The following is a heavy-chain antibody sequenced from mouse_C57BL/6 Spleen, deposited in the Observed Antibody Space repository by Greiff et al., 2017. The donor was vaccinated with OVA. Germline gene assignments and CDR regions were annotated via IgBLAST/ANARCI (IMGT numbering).Heavy chain of an antibody. J-gene: IGHJ1*03. D-gene: IGHD2-12*01. V-gene: IGHV14-3*01. CDR3: AREVLRRPGYFDV. CDR2: IDPANGNT. Sequence: VQLQQSVAELVRPGASVKLSCTASGFTIKNTYMHWVKQRPEQGLEWIGRIDPANGNTKYAPKFQGKATITADTSSNTAYLQLSSLTSEDTAIYYCAREVLRRPGYFDVWGTGTTVTVSS. CDR1: GFTIKNTY.